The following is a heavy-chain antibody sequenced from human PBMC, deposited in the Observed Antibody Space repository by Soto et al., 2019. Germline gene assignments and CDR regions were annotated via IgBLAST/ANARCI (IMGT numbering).Heavy chain of an antibody. CDR3: ARYLIIPRAFDI. V-gene: IGHV3-48*04. J-gene: IGHJ3*02. CDR2: ISSSSSVI. D-gene: IGHD2-21*01. Sequence: EGQLVESGGGLVQPGGSLRLSCAVSGFTFSTYSMTWVRQAPGKGLEWVSYISSSSSVIYYADSVKGRITVSRDNAKNSLYLQMHSLRAEDTAVDYCARYLIIPRAFDIWGQGTTVTVSS. CDR1: GFTFSTYS.